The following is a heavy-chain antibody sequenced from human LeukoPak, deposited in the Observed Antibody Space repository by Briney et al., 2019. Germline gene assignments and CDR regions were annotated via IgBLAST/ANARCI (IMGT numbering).Heavy chain of an antibody. V-gene: IGHV4-59*01. D-gene: IGHD1-14*01. CDR2: IYYTGTT. CDR3: ARGPTRYYFDY. CDR1: GGSMSSYY. J-gene: IGHJ4*02. Sequence: SETLSLTCTVSGGSMSSYYWSWIRQPPGKGLEGIGYIYYTGTTNYNPSFKSRVTISVDTSKNQFSLSLSSVTSADTAVYYCARGPTRYYFDYWGQGILVTVSS.